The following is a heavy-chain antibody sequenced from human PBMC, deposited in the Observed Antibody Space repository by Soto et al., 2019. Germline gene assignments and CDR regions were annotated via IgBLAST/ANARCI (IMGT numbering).Heavy chain of an antibody. V-gene: IGHV1-8*02. J-gene: IGHJ1*01. CDR2: MNPGSGKT. D-gene: IGHD6-13*01. CDR3: EIRAAAGPMKRFDF. CDR1: GNTFINFD. Sequence: SAVKVSCKASGNTFINFDISWVRQAAGQGLEWLGWMNPGSGKTGYASKFQGRVAMTRDASTGTSHLELSSLTSDDTAVYYSEIRAAAGPMKRFDFWAQRTLVPVSS.